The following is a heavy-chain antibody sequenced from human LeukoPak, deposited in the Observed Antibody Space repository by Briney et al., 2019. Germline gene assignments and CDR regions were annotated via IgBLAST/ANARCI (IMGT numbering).Heavy chain of an antibody. CDR3: ATSQAALGASDAFDI. D-gene: IGHD2-15*01. CDR2: FDPEDGET. Sequence: GASVKVSCKVSGYTRTELSMHWVRQAPGKGLEWMGGFDPEDGETIYAQKFQGRVTMTEDTSTDTAYMELSSLRSEDTAVYYCATSQAALGASDAFDIWGQGTMVTVSS. CDR1: GYTRTELS. V-gene: IGHV1-24*01. J-gene: IGHJ3*02.